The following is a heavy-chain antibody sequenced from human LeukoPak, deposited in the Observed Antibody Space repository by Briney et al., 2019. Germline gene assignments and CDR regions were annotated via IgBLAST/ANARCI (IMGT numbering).Heavy chain of an antibody. D-gene: IGHD5-18*01. Sequence: ASVKASCKASGYTFTGYYMHWVRQAPGQGLEWMGWINPNSGGTNYAQKFQGRVTMTRDTSISTAYMELSRLRSDDTAVYYCARWIQLWLSRSELDYWGQGTLVTVSS. V-gene: IGHV1-2*02. CDR1: GYTFTGYY. CDR2: INPNSGGT. CDR3: ARWIQLWLSRSELDY. J-gene: IGHJ4*02.